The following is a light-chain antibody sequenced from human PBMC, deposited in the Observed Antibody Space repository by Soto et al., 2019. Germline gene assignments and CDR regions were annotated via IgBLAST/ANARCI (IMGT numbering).Light chain of an antibody. Sequence: AIRMTQSPSSLSASTGDRVTITCRASQGISSYLAWYQQKPGKAPKLLIYAASTLQSGVPSRFSGSGSGTDFTLTISSLQPEDFATYYCQQTYNTPRTFGQGTKLEI. V-gene: IGKV1-8*01. CDR2: AAS. CDR3: QQTYNTPRT. J-gene: IGKJ2*01. CDR1: QGISSY.